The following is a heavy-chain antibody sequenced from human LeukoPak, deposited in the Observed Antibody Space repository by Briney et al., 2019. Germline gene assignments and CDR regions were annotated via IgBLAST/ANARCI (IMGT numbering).Heavy chain of an antibody. CDR1: GGSISTYY. D-gene: IGHD6-6*01. Sequence: SETLSLTCTASGGSISTYYWSWIRQPPGKGLEWIGYIYYSGSTNYNPSPKSRVTISLDTSKNQFSLKLSSVTAADTAVYYCARGSDSSSSHWYFDLWGRGTLVTVSS. V-gene: IGHV4-59*01. J-gene: IGHJ2*01. CDR3: ARGSDSSSSHWYFDL. CDR2: IYYSGST.